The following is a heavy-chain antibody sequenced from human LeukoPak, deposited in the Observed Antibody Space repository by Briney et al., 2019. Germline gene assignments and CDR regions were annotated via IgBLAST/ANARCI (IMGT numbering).Heavy chain of an antibody. CDR3: AKFASYWYFVL. J-gene: IGHJ2*01. Sequence: GGSLRLSCAASGLTFSSYAMSWVRHAPGGGREWVSAISVSGDTTSYADSVKVRFTISRDKAKNMLYLQMTGLRAEDTAVYYCAKFASYWYFVLWGRGTLVTVSS. V-gene: IGHV3-23*01. CDR2: ISVSGDTT. CDR1: GLTFSSYA.